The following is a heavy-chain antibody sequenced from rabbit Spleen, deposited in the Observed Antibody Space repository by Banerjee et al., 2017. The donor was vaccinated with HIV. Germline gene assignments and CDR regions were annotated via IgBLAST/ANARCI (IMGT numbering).Heavy chain of an antibody. Sequence: QEQLVEYGGDLVQPEGSLTLTCKASGLDFSSSYWICWVRQAPGKGLQWIACINAYTGKPVYATWAKGRFTISRTSSTTVTLQMTGLTAADTATYFCARDLASVVGWNFNLWGPGTLVTVS. CDR2: INAYTGKP. CDR3: ARDLASVVGWNFNL. V-gene: IGHV1S45*01. D-gene: IGHD3-1*01. J-gene: IGHJ4*01. CDR1: GLDFSSSYW.